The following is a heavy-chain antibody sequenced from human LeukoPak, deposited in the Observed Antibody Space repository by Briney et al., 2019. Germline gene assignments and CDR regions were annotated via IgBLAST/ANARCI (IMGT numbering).Heavy chain of an antibody. CDR2: ISYDGSNK. D-gene: IGHD6-13*01. J-gene: IGHJ4*02. Sequence: PGRSLRLSCAASGFTFSSYGMHWVRQAPGKGLEWVAVISYDGSNKYYADSVKGRFTISRDNSKNTLYLQMNSLRAEDTAVYYCAKHSDSSSWYLGALDYWGQGTLVTVSS. CDR3: AKHSDSSSWYLGALDY. CDR1: GFTFSSYG. V-gene: IGHV3-30*18.